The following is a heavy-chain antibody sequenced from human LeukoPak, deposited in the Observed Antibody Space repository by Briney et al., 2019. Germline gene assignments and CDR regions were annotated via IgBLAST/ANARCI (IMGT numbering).Heavy chain of an antibody. CDR1: GFTFGSYG. CDR2: LSAGGETA. D-gene: IGHD1/OR15-1a*01. V-gene: IGHV3-23*01. J-gene: IGHJ4*02. CDR3: AFSPLGNNYGNAY. Sequence: GGSLRLSCAASGFTFGSYGMNWVRQAPGKGLEWVSTLSAGGETAYYADPVKGRFTIYRDNPQNTLYLQVNSLRGDDTALYYCAFSPLGNNYGNAYWGQGTLVTVSS.